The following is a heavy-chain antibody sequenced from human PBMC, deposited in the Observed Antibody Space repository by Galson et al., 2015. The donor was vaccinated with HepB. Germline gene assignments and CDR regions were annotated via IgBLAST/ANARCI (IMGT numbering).Heavy chain of an antibody. CDR2: IIPSFGTA. CDR1: GGTFSSYA. Sequence: SVKVSCKASGGTFSSYAISWVRQAPGQGLEWMGGIIPSFGTANYAQKLQGRVTITADESTSTAYMELSSLRSEDTAVYYCARLVSSSKARNYFDYWGQGTLVTVSS. D-gene: IGHD2-2*01. V-gene: IGHV1-69*13. CDR3: ARLVSSSKARNYFDY. J-gene: IGHJ4*02.